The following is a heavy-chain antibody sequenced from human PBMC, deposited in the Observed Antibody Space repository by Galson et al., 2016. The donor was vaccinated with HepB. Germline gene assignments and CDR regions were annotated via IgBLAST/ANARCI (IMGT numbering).Heavy chain of an antibody. CDR2: ISPDTGGA. Sequence: SVKVSCKASGFVFTDYYIHWVRQAPGQGLEWIGWISPDTGGANFAQRFKDRVIMTRDTSISSVYMELTRLESDDTAFYYCARDKGRGGASFDYWGQGALVTVSS. CDR3: ARDKGRGGASFDY. D-gene: IGHD1-26*01. J-gene: IGHJ4*02. CDR1: GFVFTDYY. V-gene: IGHV1-2*02.